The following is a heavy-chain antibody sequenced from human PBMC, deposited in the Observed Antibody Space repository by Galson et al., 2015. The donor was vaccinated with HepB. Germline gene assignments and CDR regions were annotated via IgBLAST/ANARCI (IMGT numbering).Heavy chain of an antibody. D-gene: IGHD3-9*01. CDR2: ISSSSSYI. Sequence: SLRLSCAASGFTFSSYSMNWVRQAPGKGLEWVSSISSSSSYIYYADSVKGRFTISRDNAKNSLYLQMNSLRAEDTAVYYCARDVNAELRYFDWLLNTPLDYWGQGTLVTVSS. V-gene: IGHV3-21*01. J-gene: IGHJ4*02. CDR1: GFTFSSYS. CDR3: ARDVNAELRYFDWLLNTPLDY.